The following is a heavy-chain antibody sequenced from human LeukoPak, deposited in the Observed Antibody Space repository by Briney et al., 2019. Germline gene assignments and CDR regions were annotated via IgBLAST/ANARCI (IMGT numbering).Heavy chain of an antibody. D-gene: IGHD6-13*01. CDR2: FDPEDGET. CDR1: GYTLTELS. V-gene: IGHV1-24*01. J-gene: IGHJ6*02. Sequence: GASVKVSCKVSGYTLTELSMHWVRQAPGKGLEWMGGFDPEDGETIYAQKFQGRVTMTEDTSTDTAYMELSSLRSEDTAVYYCATIAAAGGYYYYGMDVWGQGITVTVSS. CDR3: ATIAAAGGYYYYGMDV.